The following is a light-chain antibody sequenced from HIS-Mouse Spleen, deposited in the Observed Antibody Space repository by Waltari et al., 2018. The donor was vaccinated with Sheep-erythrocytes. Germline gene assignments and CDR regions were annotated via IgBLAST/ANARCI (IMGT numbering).Light chain of an antibody. CDR2: QDS. V-gene: IGLV3-1*01. CDR1: NLGEKY. J-gene: IGLJ2*01. CDR3: QAWDSSTAV. Sequence: SYELTQPPSASVSPGQTASITCSGDNLGEKYACWYQQKPGQSPVLVIYQDSKRPSGIPERFSGSNSGNTATLTISGTQAMDEADYYCQAWDSSTAVFGGGTKLTVL.